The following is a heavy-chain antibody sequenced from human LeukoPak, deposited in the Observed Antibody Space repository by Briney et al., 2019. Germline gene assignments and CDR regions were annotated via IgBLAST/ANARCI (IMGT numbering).Heavy chain of an antibody. D-gene: IGHD6-13*01. CDR1: GGSISSSSYY. Sequence: SETLSLTCTVSGGSISSSSYYWGWIRQPPGKGLEWIGSIYYSGSTYYNPSLKSRVTISVDTSKNQFSLKLSSVTAADTAVYYCARGGRQQLAIDYWGQGTLVTVSS. J-gene: IGHJ4*02. CDR3: ARGGRQQLAIDY. CDR2: IYYSGST. V-gene: IGHV4-39*07.